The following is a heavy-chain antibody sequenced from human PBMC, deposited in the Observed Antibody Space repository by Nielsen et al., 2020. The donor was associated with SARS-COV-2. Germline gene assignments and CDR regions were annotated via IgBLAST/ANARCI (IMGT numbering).Heavy chain of an antibody. V-gene: IGHV3-21*01. CDR2: ISSTCTYI. CDR3: ARSPSGRDGGGWGYFDY. Sequence: GESLNISCAGSGLTFSSVNWVRQAPGKGLEWVASISSTCTYIYYADPVKGRFTIFRDNPKNSLYLEMNSLRAEDTAVYYCARSPSGRDGGGWGYFDYWGQGTLVTVSS. CDR1: GLTFSSV. D-gene: IGHD6-19*01. J-gene: IGHJ4*02.